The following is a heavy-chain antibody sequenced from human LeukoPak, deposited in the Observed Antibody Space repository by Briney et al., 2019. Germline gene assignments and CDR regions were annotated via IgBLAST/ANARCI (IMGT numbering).Heavy chain of an antibody. V-gene: IGHV4-39*01. CDR3: ARTPRDGYNSPYFDY. D-gene: IGHD5-24*01. CDR2: IYYSGNT. CDR1: GGSISSSSYY. Sequence: SETLSLTCSVSGGSISSSSYYWGWIRQPPGKGLEWIGSIYYSGNTYYNPSLKSRATISVDTSKNQFSLKLSSMTAADTAVYYCARTPRDGYNSPYFDYWGQGTLVTVSS. J-gene: IGHJ4*02.